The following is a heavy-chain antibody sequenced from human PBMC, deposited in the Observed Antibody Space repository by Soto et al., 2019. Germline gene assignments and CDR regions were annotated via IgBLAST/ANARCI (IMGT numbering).Heavy chain of an antibody. Sequence: SETLSLTCTVSGGSISSYYWSWIRQPPGKGLEWIGEIYHSGSTNYNPSLKSRVTISVDKSKNQFSLKLSSVTAADTAVYYCARMNYYDTSGYPFDYWGQGTLVTVSS. CDR1: GGSISSYY. CDR2: IYHSGST. D-gene: IGHD3-22*01. V-gene: IGHV4-59*12. J-gene: IGHJ4*02. CDR3: ARMNYYDTSGYPFDY.